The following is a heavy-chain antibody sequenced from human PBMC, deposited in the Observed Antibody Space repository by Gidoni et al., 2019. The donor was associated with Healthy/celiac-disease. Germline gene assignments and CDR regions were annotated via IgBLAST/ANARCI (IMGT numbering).Heavy chain of an antibody. D-gene: IGHD2-15*01. Sequence: EVQLVESGGGLVKPGGSLRLSGAASGFTFRSYSMQWVLQAPGKGLECVSSISSSSSYIYYADSVKGRFTISRDNAKNSLYLQMNSLRAEDTAVYYCARDAGYCSGGSCPDYYYYYGMDVWGQGTTVTVSS. CDR2: ISSSSSYI. CDR1: GFTFRSYS. J-gene: IGHJ6*02. V-gene: IGHV3-21*01. CDR3: ARDAGYCSGGSCPDYYYYYGMDV.